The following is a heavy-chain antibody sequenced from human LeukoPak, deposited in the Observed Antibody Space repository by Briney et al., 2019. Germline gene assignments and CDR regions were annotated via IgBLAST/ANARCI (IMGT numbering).Heavy chain of an antibody. CDR2: IYGSGNT. Sequence: SETLSLTCTVSGGSISGWYWSWIRQPPGKGLEWIGYIYGSGNTNYNPPLKSRVTMSIDTSKNQFSLKLTSVTAADTATYYCARETSLAGFASGLGFNYWGQGILVTVSS. CDR1: GGSISGWY. J-gene: IGHJ4*02. CDR3: ARETSLAGFASGLGFNY. D-gene: IGHD6-19*01. V-gene: IGHV4-59*01.